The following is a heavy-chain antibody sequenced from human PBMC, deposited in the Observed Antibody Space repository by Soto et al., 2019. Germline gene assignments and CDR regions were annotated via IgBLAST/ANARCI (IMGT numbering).Heavy chain of an antibody. Sequence: SETLSLTCTVSGGSISSYYWSWIRQPPGKGLEWIGYLYYSGSSNYNPSLKSRVTISLDTSKNQFYLKLTSVTAADTAVYYCVRVGGAPLGAFDIWGQGTMVTVSS. CDR1: GGSISSYY. J-gene: IGHJ3*02. V-gene: IGHV4-59*01. CDR2: LYYSGSS. D-gene: IGHD2-15*01. CDR3: VRVGGAPLGAFDI.